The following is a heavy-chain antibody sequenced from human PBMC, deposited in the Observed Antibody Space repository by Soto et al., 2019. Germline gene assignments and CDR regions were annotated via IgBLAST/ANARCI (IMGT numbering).Heavy chain of an antibody. CDR3: ARGYSSSPYFFYYGMDV. V-gene: IGHV3-33*01. D-gene: IGHD6-6*01. Sequence: GGSLRLSCAASGFTFSVYGMHWVRQAPGKGLEWVATIWYDGSNKYYADSVKGRFTISRDNSKYTLSLQMNSLRAEDTAVYYCARGYSSSPYFFYYGMDVWGQGTTVTVSS. J-gene: IGHJ6*02. CDR2: IWYDGSNK. CDR1: GFTFSVYG.